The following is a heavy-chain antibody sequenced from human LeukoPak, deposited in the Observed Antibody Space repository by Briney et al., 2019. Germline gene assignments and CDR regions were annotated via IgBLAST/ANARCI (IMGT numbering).Heavy chain of an antibody. D-gene: IGHD6-19*01. CDR2: ISYDGSNK. J-gene: IGHJ4*02. Sequence: GGSLRLSCAASGFTFSSYAMHWVRQAPGKGLEWVAVISYDGSNKYYADSVKGRFTISRDNSKNTLYLQMNSLRAEDTAVYYCAKDLSSGCHDYWGQGTLVTVSS. V-gene: IGHV3-30-3*01. CDR3: AKDLSSGCHDY. CDR1: GFTFSSYA.